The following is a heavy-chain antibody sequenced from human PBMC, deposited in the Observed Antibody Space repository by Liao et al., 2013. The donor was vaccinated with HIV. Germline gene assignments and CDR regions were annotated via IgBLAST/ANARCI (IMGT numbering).Heavy chain of an antibody. CDR2: IYYSGST. Sequence: QVQLQESGPGLVKPSQTLSLTCTVSGGSISSGDYYWSWIRQPPGKGLEWIGYIYYSGSTYYNPSLKSRVTISVDTSKNQFSLKLSSVTAADTAVYFCARDSTEIKLLQGPGAFDIWGQGTVVTVSS. CDR1: GGSISSGDYY. V-gene: IGHV4-30-4*08. J-gene: IGHJ3*02. D-gene: IGHD1-26*01. CDR3: ARDSTEIKLLQGPGAFDI.